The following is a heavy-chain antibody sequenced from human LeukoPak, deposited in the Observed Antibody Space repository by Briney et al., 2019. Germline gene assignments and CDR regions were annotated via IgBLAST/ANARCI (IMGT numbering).Heavy chain of an antibody. CDR1: GFTFSSYA. J-gene: IGHJ4*02. CDR2: ISNTGGST. D-gene: IGHD2-15*01. V-gene: IGHV3-23*01. CDR3: AKSAKTKVSGGSCYDY. Sequence: PGGSLRLSCAASGFTFSSYAMNWVRQAPGKGLEWVSAISNTGGSTYYADSMKGRFTISRDNSKNTLHLQMNSLRADDTAVYYCAKSAKTKVSGGSCYDYWGQGSLVTVSS.